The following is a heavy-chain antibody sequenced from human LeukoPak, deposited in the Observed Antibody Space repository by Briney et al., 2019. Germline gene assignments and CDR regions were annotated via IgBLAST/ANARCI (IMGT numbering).Heavy chain of an antibody. V-gene: IGHV1-69*06. CDR3: ARAIRGSKIASRYYFYYMDV. Sequence: SVKVSCKDPRGTFSGYAISWVRQAPGQGVEWMGRIIPIFGTANYAQKFQGRVTTTADKSTSTAYMELSSLRSEDTAVYYCARAIRGSKIASRYYFYYMDVWGKGTTVTVSS. CDR2: IIPIFGTA. CDR1: RGTFSGYA. J-gene: IGHJ6*03. D-gene: IGHD3-10*01.